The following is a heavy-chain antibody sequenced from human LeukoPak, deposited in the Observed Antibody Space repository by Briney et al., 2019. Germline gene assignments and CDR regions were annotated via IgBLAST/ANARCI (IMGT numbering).Heavy chain of an antibody. Sequence: PGGSLRLSCAASGFTFSNYWMSWVRQAPGKGLEWVANIKHIGSEKYYVDSVKGRFTISRDNAKNTLFLQMNSLRTEDTAVYFCACYGIAPPYWGQGTLVTVSS. CDR1: GFTFSNYW. V-gene: IGHV3-7*02. CDR2: IKHIGSEK. CDR3: ACYGIAPPY. D-gene: IGHD2-15*01. J-gene: IGHJ4*02.